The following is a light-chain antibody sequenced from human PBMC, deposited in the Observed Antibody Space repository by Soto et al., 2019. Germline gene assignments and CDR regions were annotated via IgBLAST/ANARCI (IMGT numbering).Light chain of an antibody. CDR3: SSYTTSRTLV. V-gene: IGLV2-14*01. Sequence: QSVLTQPASVSGSPGQSITISCTGTSSDVGNYNYVSWYQHHPGKAPKLMIYEVSYRPSGVSVRFSGSKSGNTASLTISGLQPEDEDNYYCSSYTTSRTLVFGGGTKLTVL. CDR1: SSDVGNYNY. J-gene: IGLJ3*02. CDR2: EVS.